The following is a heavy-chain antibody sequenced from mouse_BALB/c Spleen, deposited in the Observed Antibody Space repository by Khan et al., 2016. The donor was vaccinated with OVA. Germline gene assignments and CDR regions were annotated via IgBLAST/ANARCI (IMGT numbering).Heavy chain of an antibody. J-gene: IGHJ3*01. D-gene: IGHD1-1*01. CDR1: GFTFSTYG. V-gene: IGHV5-6*01. CDR3: ARLAYYYDSEGFAY. Sequence: EVELVESGGDLVKPGGSRKLSCAASGFTFSTYGMSWVRQTPDKGLEGVATVGTGGGTTYYQDSVKGRFTISSDNAKNTLYLQMSGLKSEDTAIFYCARLAYYYDSEGFAYWGQGTLVTVSA. CDR2: VGTGGGTT.